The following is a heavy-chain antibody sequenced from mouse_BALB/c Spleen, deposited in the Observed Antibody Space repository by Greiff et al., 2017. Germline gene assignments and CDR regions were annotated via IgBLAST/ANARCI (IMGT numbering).Heavy chain of an antibody. CDR1: GYTFTSYY. V-gene: IGHV1S56*01. D-gene: IGHD3-1*01. CDR3: ARSGNFDY. Sequence: QVQLKESGPELVKPGASVRISCKASGYTFTSYYIHWVKQRPGQGLEWIGWIYPGNVNTKYNEKFKGKATLTAEKSSSTAYMQLSSLTSEDSAVYVCARSGNFDYWGQGTTLTVSA. CDR2: IYPGNVNT. J-gene: IGHJ2*01.